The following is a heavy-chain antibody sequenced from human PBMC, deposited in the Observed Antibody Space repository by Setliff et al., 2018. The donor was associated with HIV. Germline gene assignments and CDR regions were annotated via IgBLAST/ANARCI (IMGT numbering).Heavy chain of an antibody. D-gene: IGHD1-26*01. J-gene: IGHJ6*03. CDR1: GRSISSYY. CDR2: IYTSGNT. Sequence: SETLSLTCAVYGRSISSYYWSWIRQPPGKGLEWIGYIYTSGNTNYNPSPKSRVTISVDTSKNQFSLKLSSVTAADTAVYYCARGATTGYYYYYMDVWGKGTTVTVSS. V-gene: IGHV4-4*08. CDR3: ARGATTGYYYYYMDV.